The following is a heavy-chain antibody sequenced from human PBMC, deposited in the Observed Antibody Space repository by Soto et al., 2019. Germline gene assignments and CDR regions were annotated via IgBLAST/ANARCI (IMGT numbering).Heavy chain of an antibody. J-gene: IGHJ4*02. V-gene: IGHV1-18*01. CDR3: ARYAEIYGDNGPGMGY. CDR1: GYTFTSYG. CDR2: ISAYNGNT. D-gene: IGHD4-17*01. Sequence: ASVKVSCKASGYTFTSYGISWVRQAPGQGLEWMGWISAYNGNTNYAQKLQGRVTMTTDTSTSTAYMEPRSLRSDDTAVYYCARYAEIYGDNGPGMGYWGQGTLVTVSS.